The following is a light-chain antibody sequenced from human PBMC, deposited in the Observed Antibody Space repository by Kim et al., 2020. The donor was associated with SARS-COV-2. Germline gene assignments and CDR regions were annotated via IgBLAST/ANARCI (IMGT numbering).Light chain of an antibody. CDR3: SSYSDSISYV. J-gene: IGLJ1*01. CDR1: SSVVDAYNH. Sequence: GQSTAISSTGASSVVDAYNHGSWHRQHPGKAPKLKIYENSNRPSGVPDRFSGSKSGTTASLTVAGLQAEDEADYYCSSYSDSISYVFGTGTKVTVL. CDR2: ENS. V-gene: IGLV2-8*01.